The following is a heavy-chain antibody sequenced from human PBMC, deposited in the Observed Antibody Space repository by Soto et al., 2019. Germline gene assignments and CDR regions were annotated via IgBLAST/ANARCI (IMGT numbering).Heavy chain of an antibody. V-gene: IGHV2-70*04. CDR3: ARSLSDSSRYYYDY. J-gene: IGHJ4*02. Sequence: SGPTLVNPTQTLTLTCTFSGFSLSTSGMRVSWIRQPPGKALEWLARIDWDDDKFYSTSLKTRLTISKDTSKNQVVLTMTNMDPVDTATYSCARSLSDSSRYYYDYWGQGTLVTVSS. CDR1: GFSLSTSGMR. CDR2: IDWDDDK. D-gene: IGHD3-22*01.